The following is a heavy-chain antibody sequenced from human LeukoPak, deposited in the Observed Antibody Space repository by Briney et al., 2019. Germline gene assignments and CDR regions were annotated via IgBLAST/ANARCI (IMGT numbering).Heavy chain of an antibody. V-gene: IGHV4-39*02. CDR2: IYYSGST. CDR1: GDSVSSTGYY. D-gene: IGHD6-19*01. CDR3: AKDPRGGQWLEGLDY. J-gene: IGHJ4*02. Sequence: SETLSLTCTVSGDSVSSTGYYWGWIRQPPGKGLEWIGTIYYSGSTYYNPSLKSRVTMSEDTSRNQFSLRLSSVNAADTAVYYCAKDPRGGQWLEGLDYWGQGTLVTVSS.